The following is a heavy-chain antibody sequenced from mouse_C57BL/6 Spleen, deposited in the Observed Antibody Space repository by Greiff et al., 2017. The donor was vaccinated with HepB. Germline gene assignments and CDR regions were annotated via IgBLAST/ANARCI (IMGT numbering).Heavy chain of an antibody. CDR3: ARKGDYYGSSSAMDY. J-gene: IGHJ4*01. Sequence: VQLQESGAELVRPGTSVKMSCKASGYTFTNYWIGWAKQRPGHGLEWIGDIYPGGGYTNYNEKFKGKATLTADKSSSTAYMQFSSLTSEDSAIYYCARKGDYYGSSSAMDYWGQGTSVTVSS. CDR1: GYTFTNYW. D-gene: IGHD1-1*01. V-gene: IGHV1-63*01. CDR2: IYPGGGYT.